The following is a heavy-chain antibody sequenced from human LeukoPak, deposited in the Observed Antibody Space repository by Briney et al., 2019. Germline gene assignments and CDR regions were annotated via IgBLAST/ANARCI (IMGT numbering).Heavy chain of an antibody. V-gene: IGHV3-23*01. CDR2: VTRSGDDT. J-gene: IGHJ2*01. CDR1: RFTFSNYA. D-gene: IGHD2-15*01. Sequence: GGSLRLSCEASRFTFSNYAMSWVRQAPEMGLEWVAAVTRSGDDTYYADSVKGRFTIFRDNSKNTLSLQMNSLRAEDTAVYYCAKDYCSGGSCYHYWYFDLWGRGTRVTVSS. CDR3: AKDYCSGGSCYHYWYFDL.